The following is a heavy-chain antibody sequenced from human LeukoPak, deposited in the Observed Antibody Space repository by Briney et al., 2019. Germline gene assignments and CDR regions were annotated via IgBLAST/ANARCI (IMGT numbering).Heavy chain of an antibody. D-gene: IGHD6-6*01. CDR3: AKDLGGSSFVLDY. J-gene: IGHJ4*02. CDR1: GFTFSAHG. CDR2: ISYDGSQI. V-gene: IGHV3-30*18. Sequence: PGRSLRLSCAASGFTFSAHGMHWVRQAPGKGLEWVGYISYDGSQISYTESVKGRFTLSRDNSKSTSYLQMNTLRTADTAIYFCAKDLGGSSFVLDYWGQGTLVTVSS.